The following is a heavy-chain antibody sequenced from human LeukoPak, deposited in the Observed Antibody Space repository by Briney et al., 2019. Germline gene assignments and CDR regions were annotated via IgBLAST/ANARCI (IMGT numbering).Heavy chain of an antibody. CDR1: GFTFSSYA. Sequence: PGGSLRLSCAASGFTFSSYAMNWVRQAPGKGLEYVSAISSNGDSTYYANSVKGRFTISRDNSKSTLYLQMGSLRAEDMAVCYCARVGTGWVDYWGQGTLVTVSS. CDR3: ARVGTGWVDY. CDR2: ISSNGDST. V-gene: IGHV3-64*01. D-gene: IGHD1-1*01. J-gene: IGHJ4*02.